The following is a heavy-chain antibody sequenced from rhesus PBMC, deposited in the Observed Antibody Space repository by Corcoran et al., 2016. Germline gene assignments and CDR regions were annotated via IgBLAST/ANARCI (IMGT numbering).Heavy chain of an antibody. CDR1: GGSLSGGYF. D-gene: IGHD3-3*01. CDR3: AREPSRTGYYSDY. V-gene: IGHV4S7*01. Sequence: QVQLQESGPGLVKPSETLSLTCAVSGGSLSGGYFCGWIRQHPGKGLEWIGNIYGNRASTYYNPSLKSRVTNSKDTSKNQFSLKLSAVTAADTAVYYCAREPSRTGYYSDYWGQGVLVTVSS. CDR2: IYGNRAST. J-gene: IGHJ4*01.